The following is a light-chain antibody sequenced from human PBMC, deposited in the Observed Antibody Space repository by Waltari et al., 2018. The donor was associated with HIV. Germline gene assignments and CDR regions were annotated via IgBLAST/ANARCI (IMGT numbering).Light chain of an antibody. J-gene: IGLJ3*02. Sequence: SALTQPASVSGSPGQSITISCTGTSSDLGGYNYVSWYQQHPGKSPKLLIYDVTNRPSGVSNRCSGSKSGNTASLTISGLQVEDEADYYCSSYTSSSTWVFGGGTKLTVL. CDR1: SSDLGGYNY. V-gene: IGLV2-14*03. CDR2: DVT. CDR3: SSYTSSSTWV.